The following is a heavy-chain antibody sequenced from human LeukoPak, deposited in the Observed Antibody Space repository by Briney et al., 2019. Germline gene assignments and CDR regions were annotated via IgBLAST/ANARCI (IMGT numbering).Heavy chain of an antibody. CDR1: DGSFRGYY. D-gene: IGHD3-10*01. CDR3: ARDFSLSYGSEGGRDY. J-gene: IGHJ4*02. Sequence: SETLSLTCAVYDGSFRGYYWSWIRQPPGEGLDGIGEINHSGSTKSNPSLKSRVTISVDTSKNQLFLRLNSVTAADTAVYYCARDFSLSYGSEGGRDYWAQGTLVTVSS. CDR2: INHSGST. V-gene: IGHV4-34*01.